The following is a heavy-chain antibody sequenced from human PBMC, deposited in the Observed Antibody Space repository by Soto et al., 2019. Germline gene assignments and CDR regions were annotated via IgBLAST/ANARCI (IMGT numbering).Heavy chain of an antibody. CDR2: IYWDDDK. D-gene: IGHD6-19*01. CDR3: AHRQAQGIGLAGTFDS. CDR1: GFSFSTTGVG. Sequence: QITLKESGPTLVKPTQTLTLTCTFSGFSFSTTGVGVGWIRQPPGKALEWLALIYWDDDKRYSPSLKSRLTNTKDTSKNQVVLTTTNMDPVDTATYYCAHRQAQGIGLAGTFDSWGQGTLVTVSS. V-gene: IGHV2-5*02. J-gene: IGHJ4*02.